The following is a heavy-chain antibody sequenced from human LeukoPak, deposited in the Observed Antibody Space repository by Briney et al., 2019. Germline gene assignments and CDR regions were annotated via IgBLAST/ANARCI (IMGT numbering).Heavy chain of an antibody. D-gene: IGHD5-18*01. CDR2: IYYSGST. Sequence: KPSETLSPTCTVSGGSISSSSYYWGWIRQPPGKGLEWIGSIYYSGSTYYNPSLKSRVTISVDTSKNQFSLKLSSVTAADTAVYYCATGRGYSYIWGQGTLVTVSS. CDR3: ATGRGYSYI. CDR1: GGSISSSSYY. V-gene: IGHV4-39*01. J-gene: IGHJ4*02.